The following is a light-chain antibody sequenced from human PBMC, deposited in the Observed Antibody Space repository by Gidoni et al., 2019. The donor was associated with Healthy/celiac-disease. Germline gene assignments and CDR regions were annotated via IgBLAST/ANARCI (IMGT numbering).Light chain of an antibody. CDR1: ESIRNW. CDR2: KAS. J-gene: IGKJ1*01. V-gene: IGKV1-5*03. Sequence: DIQMTQSPSTLSASVGDRVTITCRASESIRNWLAWYQQKPGKAPKLLIYKASSLESGVPSRFSGSGSGTEFTLTISSLQPDDFATYYCQQYNSYRTFGRGTKVEIK. CDR3: QQYNSYRT.